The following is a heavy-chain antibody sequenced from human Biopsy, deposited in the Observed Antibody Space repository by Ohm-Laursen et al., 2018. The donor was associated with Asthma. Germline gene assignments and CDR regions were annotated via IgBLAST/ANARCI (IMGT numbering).Heavy chain of an antibody. CDR3: ARTFHFWSPYHAEHYQL. J-gene: IGHJ1*01. CDR1: GFTFGDYC. CDR2: IKHDGSEK. Sequence: SLRLSCSATGFTFGDYCMSWVRQVTGQGLEWVVNIKHDGSEKNHVDSLKGRFTISRDNAKNLLFLQMNSLRAEDTAVYYCARTFHFWSPYHAEHYQLWGQGTLVTVSS. D-gene: IGHD3-3*01. V-gene: IGHV3-7*01.